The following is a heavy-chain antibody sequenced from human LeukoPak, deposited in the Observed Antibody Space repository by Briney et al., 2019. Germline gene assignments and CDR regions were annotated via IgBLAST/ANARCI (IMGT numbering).Heavy chain of an antibody. CDR3: ASLEMATDY. J-gene: IGHJ4*02. Sequence: GESLKISCKGSAYSFTSYWISWVRQMPGKGLEWMGRIDPSDSYTNYSPSFQGRVTISAGKSISTAYLQWASLKASDTAMYYCASLEMATDYWGQGTLVTVSS. V-gene: IGHV5-10-1*01. D-gene: IGHD5-24*01. CDR1: AYSFTSYW. CDR2: IDPSDSYT.